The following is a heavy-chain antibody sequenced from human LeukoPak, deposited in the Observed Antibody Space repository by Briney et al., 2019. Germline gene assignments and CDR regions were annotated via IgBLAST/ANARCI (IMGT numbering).Heavy chain of an antibody. CDR1: GFSFSSSW. V-gene: IGHV3-7*01. J-gene: IGHJ6*03. CDR2: IKQEGSET. Sequence: GGPLRLSCAASGFSFSSSWMSWVRQAPGKGREWVANIKQEGSETYYVDSLKGRFTVSRDNAKNSVYLQMNNLRAEDTAVYYCARRAPGYCITTSCPDTYYYYYYMDVWGKGTTVTVSS. D-gene: IGHD2-2*01. CDR3: ARRAPGYCITTSCPDTYYYYYYMDV.